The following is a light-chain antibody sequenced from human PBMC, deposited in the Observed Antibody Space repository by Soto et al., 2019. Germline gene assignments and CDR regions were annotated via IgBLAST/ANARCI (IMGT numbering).Light chain of an antibody. CDR1: QDISGH. CDR3: QKYNGTPRT. J-gene: IGKJ1*01. V-gene: IGKV1-27*01. CDR2: EAS. Sequence: DIQVTQSPSSLSASVGDRVTITCRASQDISGHVAWYQQKPGKVPKLLIYEASTLPSRVPSRFSDSGSGTDFTLTISSLQHEDVAAYYCQKYNGTPRTFGQGTKVELK.